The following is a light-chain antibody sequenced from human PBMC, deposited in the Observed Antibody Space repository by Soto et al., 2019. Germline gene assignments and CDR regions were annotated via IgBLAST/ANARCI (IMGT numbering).Light chain of an antibody. J-gene: IGKJ4*01. V-gene: IGKV3-20*01. CDR3: QHYRTS. CDR2: GAS. CDR1: QSVSSSY. Sequence: EIVLTQSPGTLSLSPGERATLSCRASQSVSSSYLAWYQQKPGQAPRQLMYGASSRATGIPDRFSGSGSGTDFTLTTTRLEPEDFAVYYCQHYRTSFGGGTRVEIK.